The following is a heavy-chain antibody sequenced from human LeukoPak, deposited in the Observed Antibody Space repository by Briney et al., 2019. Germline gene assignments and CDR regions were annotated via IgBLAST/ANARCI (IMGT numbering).Heavy chain of an antibody. Sequence: GRSLRLSCAASGFTFSSYGMHWVRQAPGKGLEWVAVISYDGSNKYSADSVKGRFTISRDNSRNTLYLQMNSLRAEDTAVYYCAKDEYYYDSSGLYFQHWGQGTLVTVSS. CDR2: ISYDGSNK. J-gene: IGHJ1*01. D-gene: IGHD3-22*01. V-gene: IGHV3-30*18. CDR3: AKDEYYYDSSGLYFQH. CDR1: GFTFSSYG.